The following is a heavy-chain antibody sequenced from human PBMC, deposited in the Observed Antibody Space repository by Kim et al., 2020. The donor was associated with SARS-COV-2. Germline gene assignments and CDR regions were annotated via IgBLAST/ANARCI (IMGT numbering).Heavy chain of an antibody. CDR2: ISSNGADP. V-gene: IGHV3-64*02. Sequence: GGSLILSCAASGFIFDTYAMHWVRQTPGRRLEYVSAISSNGADPYYADSVKGRFIISRDNSKNTMYLQMGSLRAEDMAVYYCAREGRHCSGTACYLFDYWGQGTLVTVSS. D-gene: IGHD2-2*01. J-gene: IGHJ4*02. CDR1: GFIFDTYA. CDR3: AREGRHCSGTACYLFDY.